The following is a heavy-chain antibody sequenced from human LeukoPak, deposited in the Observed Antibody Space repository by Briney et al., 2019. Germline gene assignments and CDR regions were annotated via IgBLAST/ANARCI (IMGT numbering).Heavy chain of an antibody. D-gene: IGHD6-13*01. J-gene: IGHJ4*02. CDR1: GYXFYNYW. Sequence: GESLKISCQGSGYXFYNYWITWVRQIPGKGLEWMGIIYPFDSETTYSPSFQGQVTFSVDKSISTAYMQWNSLKASDNAIYYCARTQDRIAARSWGQGTLVTVSS. CDR2: IYPFDSET. V-gene: IGHV5-51*01. CDR3: ARTQDRIAARS.